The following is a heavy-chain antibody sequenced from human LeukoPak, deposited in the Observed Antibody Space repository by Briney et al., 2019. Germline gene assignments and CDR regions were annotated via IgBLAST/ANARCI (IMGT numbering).Heavy chain of an antibody. D-gene: IGHD3-10*01. J-gene: IGHJ5*02. CDR3: AKGGRRGFGESFDP. V-gene: IGHV3-74*01. CDR1: GFTFSTYW. Sequence: PGGSLRLSCAASGFTFSTYWMHWVRQAPGKGLVWVSRINTDGSSTSYADSVKGRFTISRDNAKNTLFLHMNSLRAEDTAVYYCAKGGRRGFGESFDPWGQGTLVTVSS. CDR2: INTDGSST.